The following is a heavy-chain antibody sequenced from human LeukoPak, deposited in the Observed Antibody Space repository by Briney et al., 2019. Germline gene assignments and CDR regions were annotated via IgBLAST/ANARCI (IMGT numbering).Heavy chain of an antibody. CDR1: GFTFSSYE. D-gene: IGHD3-22*01. Sequence: QSAGSLRLSCAASGFTFSSYEVSWVRQAPGKGLEWVSYISSSGSTIYYADSVKGRFTISRDNAKNSLYLQMSSLRAEDTAVYYCARESYSYDSSGYYYLDYWGQGTLVTVSS. J-gene: IGHJ4*02. V-gene: IGHV3-48*03. CDR3: ARESYSYDSSGYYYLDY. CDR2: ISSSGSTI.